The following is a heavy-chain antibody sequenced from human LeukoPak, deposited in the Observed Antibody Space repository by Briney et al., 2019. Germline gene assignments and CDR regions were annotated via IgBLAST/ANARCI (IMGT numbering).Heavy chain of an antibody. CDR2: ISWSGDRM. D-gene: IGHD2-2*01. CDR1: GFTFEDHV. J-gene: IGHJ4*02. Sequence: GGSLRLSCAASGFTFEDHVMHWVRQAPGKGLEWVSSISWSGDRMGYADAVKGRFTISRDNAKNSLFLQMNSLRVEDTALYYCAKDLGGSATTVWGQGTLDTVSS. V-gene: IGHV3-9*01. CDR3: AKDLGGSATTV.